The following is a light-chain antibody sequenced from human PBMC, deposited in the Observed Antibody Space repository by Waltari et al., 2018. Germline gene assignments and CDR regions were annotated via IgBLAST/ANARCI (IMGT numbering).Light chain of an antibody. V-gene: IGLV1-44*01. J-gene: IGLJ3*02. Sequence: QSVLTQPPSASGTPGQRVTISCSGVSSNIGSNVVTWYQQFPGTAPKLLVYSSSQRPSGVPDRFSGSKSGTSASLAISGLQSEDEADFYCASWDDSLNGWVFGGGTKLTVL. CDR3: ASWDDSLNGWV. CDR1: SSNIGSNV. CDR2: SSS.